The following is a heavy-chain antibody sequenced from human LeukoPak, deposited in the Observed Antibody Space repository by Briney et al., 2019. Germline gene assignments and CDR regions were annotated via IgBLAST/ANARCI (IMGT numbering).Heavy chain of an antibody. CDR2: IYYSGTT. Sequence: SETLSLTCTVTGGSISSSNYYWGWIRQPPGKGLEWIGSIYYSGTTYYNPSLKSRVTISVDTSKNQFSLKLSSVTAADTAVYYCARSHGDYWGQGTLVTVSS. CDR1: GGSISSSNYY. V-gene: IGHV4-39*01. CDR3: ARSHGDY. J-gene: IGHJ4*02.